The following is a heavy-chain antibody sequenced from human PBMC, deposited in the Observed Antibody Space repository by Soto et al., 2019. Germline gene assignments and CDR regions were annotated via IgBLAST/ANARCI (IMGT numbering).Heavy chain of an antibody. D-gene: IGHD2-2*01. V-gene: IGHV3-15*01. CDR3: TTDIGGYCSSTSCYYEGWLFDS. J-gene: IGHJ4*02. CDR1: GFTFSNAW. Sequence: EVQLVESGGGLVKPGGSLRLSCAASGFTFSNAWMSWVRQAPGKGLEWVGRIKSKTDGGTTDYAAPVKGRFTISRDDSKNTLYLQMNSLKTEDTAVYYCTTDIGGYCSSTSCYYEGWLFDSWGQGTLVTVSS. CDR2: IKSKTDGGTT.